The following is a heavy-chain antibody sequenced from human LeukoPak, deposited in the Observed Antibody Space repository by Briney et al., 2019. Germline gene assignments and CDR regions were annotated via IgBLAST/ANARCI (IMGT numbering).Heavy chain of an antibody. D-gene: IGHD4-17*01. V-gene: IGHV3-23*01. Sequence: PGVSLRLSCAASGFTFSNYAMSWVRQAPGVGLEWVSGISDSGVGTYYADSVKGRFTISRDNSKNTLYLQMSSLRAEDAAVYYCAKCTTWNTHYPIDYWGQGTLVSVSS. CDR3: AKCTTWNTHYPIDY. J-gene: IGHJ4*02. CDR1: GFTFSNYA. CDR2: ISDSGVGT.